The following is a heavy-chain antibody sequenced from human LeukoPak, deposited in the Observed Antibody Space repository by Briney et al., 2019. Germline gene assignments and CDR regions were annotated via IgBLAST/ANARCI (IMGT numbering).Heavy chain of an antibody. J-gene: IGHJ4*02. CDR3: ARDDSPDYGDHVLGY. Sequence: ASVKVSCKASGYTFTKYHIHWVRQAPGQGLEWMGIINPNSGSTNYAQKFQGRVTMTRDTSTSTVYMELISLRSADTAVYYCARDDSPDYGDHVLGYWGQGTLVAVSS. CDR2: INPNSGST. CDR1: GYTFTKYH. V-gene: IGHV1-46*01. D-gene: IGHD4-17*01.